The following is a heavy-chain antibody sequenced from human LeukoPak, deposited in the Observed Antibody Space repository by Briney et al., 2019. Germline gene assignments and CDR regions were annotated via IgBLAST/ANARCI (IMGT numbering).Heavy chain of an antibody. CDR3: ARDKKQQLVWDY. V-gene: IGHV3-66*01. Sequence: PGGFLRLSCAASGFTVSSNYMSWVRQAPGKGLEWVSVIYSGGSTYYADSVKGRFTISRDNSKNTLYLQMHSLRAEDTAVYYCARDKKQQLVWDYWGQGTLVTVSS. CDR2: IYSGGST. D-gene: IGHD6-13*01. CDR1: GFTVSSNY. J-gene: IGHJ4*02.